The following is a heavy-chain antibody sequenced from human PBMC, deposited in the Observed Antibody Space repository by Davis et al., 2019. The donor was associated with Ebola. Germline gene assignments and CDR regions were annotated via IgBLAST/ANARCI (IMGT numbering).Heavy chain of an antibody. CDR3: ARESSSGTDAFDI. V-gene: IGHV1-8*01. Sequence: AASVKVSCKASGYTFTSYDINWVRQATGQGLEWMGWMNPNSGNTGYAQKFQGRVTMTRNTSISTAYMELSRLRSDDTVVYYCARESSSGTDAFDIWGQGTMVTVSS. J-gene: IGHJ3*02. CDR1: GYTFTSYD. D-gene: IGHD3-22*01. CDR2: MNPNSGNT.